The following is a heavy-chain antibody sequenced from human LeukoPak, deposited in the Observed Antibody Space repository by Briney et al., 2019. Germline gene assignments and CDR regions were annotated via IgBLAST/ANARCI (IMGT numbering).Heavy chain of an antibody. J-gene: IGHJ4*02. CDR1: GGSVSSGDYY. CDR2: IYTSGST. CDR3: ARGRELLNY. D-gene: IGHD1-7*01. V-gene: IGHV4-61*02. Sequence: PSETLSLTCTVSGGSVSSGDYYWTWIRQPAGKGLEWIGRIYTSGSTSYSPSLKSRVTISLDTSKNQFSLRLSSVTAADTAVYYCARGRELLNYLGQGTLVTVSS.